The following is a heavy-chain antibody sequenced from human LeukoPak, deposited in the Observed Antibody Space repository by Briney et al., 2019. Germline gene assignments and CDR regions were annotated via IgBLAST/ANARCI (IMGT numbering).Heavy chain of an antibody. J-gene: IGHJ4*02. CDR3: AREQWAYRSYYASSGYHDY. CDR2: IYTSGST. CDR1: GGSISSSNW. V-gene: IGHV4-4*02. Sequence: SETLSLTCAVSGGSISSSNWWSWVRQPPGKGLEWIGRIYTSGSTNYSPSLKSRVTISVDTSRNQFSLNLTSVTAADTAMYYCAREQWAYRSYYASSGYHDYWGQGTLVTVSS. D-gene: IGHD3-22*01.